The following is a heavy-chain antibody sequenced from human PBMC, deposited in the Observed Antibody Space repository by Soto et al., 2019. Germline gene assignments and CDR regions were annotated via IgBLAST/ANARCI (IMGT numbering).Heavy chain of an antibody. CDR2: IDPSDSYT. J-gene: IGHJ6*02. CDR1: GYIFTSYW. D-gene: IGHD1-7*01. V-gene: IGHV5-10-1*01. Sequence: GESLKIACKGSGYIFTSYWISWGLQRPGKGLEWMGRIDPSDSYTNYSPSFQGHVTISADKSISTAYLQWSSLKASDTAMYYCASGITRTQSHKDENYYYYGMDVWGQGTTVTAP. CDR3: ASGITRTQSHKDENYYYYGMDV.